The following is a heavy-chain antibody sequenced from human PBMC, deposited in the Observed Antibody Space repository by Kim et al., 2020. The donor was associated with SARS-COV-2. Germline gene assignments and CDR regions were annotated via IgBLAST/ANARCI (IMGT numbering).Heavy chain of an antibody. D-gene: IGHD6-19*01. J-gene: IGHJ4*02. CDR3: AAEPGIAVAGPVTGDY. V-gene: IGHV3-23*01. CDR1: GFTFSSYA. Sequence: GGSLRLSCAASGFTFSSYAMSWVRQAPGKGLEWVSAISGSGGSTYYADSVKGRFTISRDNSKNTLYLQMNIRRAEDTAVYYCAAEPGIAVAGPVTGDYWGQGTLVTVSS. CDR2: ISGSGGST.